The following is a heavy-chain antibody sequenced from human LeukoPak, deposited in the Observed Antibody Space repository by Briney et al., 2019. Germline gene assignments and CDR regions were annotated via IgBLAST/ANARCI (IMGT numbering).Heavy chain of an antibody. CDR2: ISYDGSNK. J-gene: IGHJ4*02. V-gene: IGHV3-30*04. CDR3: ARDAITMVRGGGPFDY. Sequence: GRSLRLSCAASGFTFSSYAMHWVRQAPGKGREWVAVISYDGSNKYYADSVKGRFTISRDNSKNTLYLQMNSLRAEDTAVYYCARDAITMVRGGGPFDYWGQGTLVTVSS. D-gene: IGHD3-10*01. CDR1: GFTFSSYA.